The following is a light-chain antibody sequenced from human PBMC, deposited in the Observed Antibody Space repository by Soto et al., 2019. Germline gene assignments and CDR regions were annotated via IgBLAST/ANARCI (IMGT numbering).Light chain of an antibody. CDR2: GAS. CDR1: QSISSSF. CDR3: QHYGSSPPLT. Sequence: EFVLTQSPGTLSLSPGDRATLSCRASQSISSSFLAWYQQRPGQAPRLLIYGASRRATGIPDRFSGSGSGSDFTLIISRLKPEEFAVYYCQHYGSSPPLTFGGGTKVEI. J-gene: IGKJ4*01. V-gene: IGKV3-20*01.